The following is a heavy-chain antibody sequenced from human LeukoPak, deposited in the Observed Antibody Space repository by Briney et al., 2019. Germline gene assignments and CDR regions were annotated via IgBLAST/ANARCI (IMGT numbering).Heavy chain of an antibody. V-gene: IGHV1-2*02. J-gene: IGHJ5*02. Sequence: ASVKVSCKASGYTFTGYYMHWVRQAPGQGLEWMGWINPNSGGTNYAQKFQGRVTMTRDTSISTAYMELSRLRSDDTAVYYCARGGGPYYDFWSGYPQKWFDPWGQGTLVTVSS. D-gene: IGHD3-3*01. CDR1: GYTFTGYY. CDR3: ARGGGPYYDFWSGYPQKWFDP. CDR2: INPNSGGT.